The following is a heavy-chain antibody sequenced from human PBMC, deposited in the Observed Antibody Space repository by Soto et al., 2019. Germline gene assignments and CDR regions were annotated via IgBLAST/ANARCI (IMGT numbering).Heavy chain of an antibody. CDR1: GGTFSSYA. V-gene: IGHV1-69*13. Sequence: SVKVSCKASGGTFSSYAISWVRQAPGQGLEWMGGIIPIFGTANYAQKFQGRVTITADESTSTAYMELSSLRSEDTAVYYCARVITIFGVVINYGMDVWGQGTTVTVSS. D-gene: IGHD3-3*01. CDR3: ARVITIFGVVINYGMDV. CDR2: IIPIFGTA. J-gene: IGHJ6*02.